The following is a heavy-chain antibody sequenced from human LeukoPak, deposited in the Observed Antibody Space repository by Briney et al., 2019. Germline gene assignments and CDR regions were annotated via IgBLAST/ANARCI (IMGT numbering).Heavy chain of an antibody. V-gene: IGHV3-74*01. CDR1: GFAFSSYW. Sequence: PGGSLRLSCAASGFAFSSYWMHWVRQAPGKELVWVSRINSDGDSPNYADSVKGRFTISRDDAKDTLYLQMNSLRAEDTAVYYCARGFVSGGDCCAFDIWGQGTMVTVSS. D-gene: IGHD2-21*02. CDR2: INSDGDSP. J-gene: IGHJ3*02. CDR3: ARGFVSGGDCCAFDI.